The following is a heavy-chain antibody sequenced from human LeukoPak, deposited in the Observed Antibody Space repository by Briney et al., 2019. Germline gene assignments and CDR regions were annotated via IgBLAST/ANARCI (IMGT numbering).Heavy chain of an antibody. CDR2: SYYSGST. D-gene: IGHD6-19*01. J-gene: IGHJ4*02. CDR1: GGSISSYY. Sequence: SETLSLTCTVSGGSISSYYWSWIRQPPGKGLEWIGYSYYSGSTNYNPSLKSRVTISVDTSKNQFSLKLSSVTAADTAVYYCAGSRQWLVRNVDYWGQGTLVTVSS. CDR3: AGSRQWLVRNVDY. V-gene: IGHV4-59*01.